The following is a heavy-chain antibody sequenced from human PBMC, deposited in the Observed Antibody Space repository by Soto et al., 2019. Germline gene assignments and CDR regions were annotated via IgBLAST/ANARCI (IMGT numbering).Heavy chain of an antibody. CDR2: IYYSGST. CDR3: ARGSGSYPLPYLDY. CDR1: DDSMSSGHYY. V-gene: IGHV4-30-4*01. Sequence: SETLSLTCAVSDDSMSSGHYYWSWIRQPPGKGLEWIGYIYYSGSTYYNPSLKSRLTISVDKSKNQFSLKLSSVTAADTAFYYCARGSGSYPLPYLDYWGQKTLVTVSS. D-gene: IGHD3-22*01. J-gene: IGHJ4*02.